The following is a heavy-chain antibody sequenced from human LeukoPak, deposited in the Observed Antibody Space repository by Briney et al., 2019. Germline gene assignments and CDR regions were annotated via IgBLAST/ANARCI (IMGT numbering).Heavy chain of an antibody. D-gene: IGHD6-6*01. J-gene: IGHJ4*02. CDR2: ISSSSSYI. V-gene: IGHV3-21*01. CDR1: GFTFSSYS. Sequence: GGSLRLSCAASGFTFSSYSMNWVPQAPGKGLEWVSSISSSSSYIYYADSVKGRFTISRDNAKNSLYLQMNSLRAEDTAVYYCARGQVSSSSTIAYWGQGTLVTVSS. CDR3: ARGQVSSSSTIAY.